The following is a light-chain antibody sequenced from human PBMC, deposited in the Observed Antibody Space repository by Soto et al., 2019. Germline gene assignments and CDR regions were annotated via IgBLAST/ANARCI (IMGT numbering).Light chain of an antibody. V-gene: IGLV2-14*01. Sequence: QSVLTQPASVSGSPGQSITISCTGTNSDVGGYNYVSWYQQHPGKAPKLMIYDVSNRPSGVSNRFSGSKSGNTASLTISGLQAEDEADYYCSSYTGSSTLVVFGGGTKVTVL. CDR3: SSYTGSSTLVV. CDR1: NSDVGGYNY. CDR2: DVS. J-gene: IGLJ2*01.